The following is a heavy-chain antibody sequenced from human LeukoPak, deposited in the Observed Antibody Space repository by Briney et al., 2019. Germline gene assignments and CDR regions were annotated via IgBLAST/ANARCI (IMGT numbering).Heavy chain of an antibody. CDR2: IYYSGST. V-gene: IGHV4-39*01. Sequence: PSETLSLTCAVSGGSISSTSYYWAWIRQPPGKGLEWIGTIYYSGSTYHNPSLKSRVTMSVDTSRNQFSLKLSSVDAADMAVCYCAKAGVRYFDSSGLYAFDFWGQGTTVTVSS. CDR3: AKAGVRYFDSSGLYAFDF. J-gene: IGHJ3*01. CDR1: GGSISSTSYY. D-gene: IGHD3-22*01.